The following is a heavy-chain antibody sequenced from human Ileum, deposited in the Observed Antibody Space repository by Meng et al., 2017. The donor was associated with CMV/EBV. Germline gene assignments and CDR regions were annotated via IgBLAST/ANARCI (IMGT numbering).Heavy chain of an antibody. CDR2: IKEDGREK. Sequence: GQLVESGGGLVQPGCTRRVCCAASGLTFRCYRVSWVRQAPVEGLEWMDNIKEDGREKYDVDSVKGRSSISRVNAKKSLFLQINSLIVEGTSVYYCTRAYHLTEDCWGQGTLVTVSS. CDR3: TRAYHLTEDC. V-gene: IGHV3-7*04. D-gene: IGHD3-9*01. J-gene: IGHJ4*02. CDR1: GLTFRCYR.